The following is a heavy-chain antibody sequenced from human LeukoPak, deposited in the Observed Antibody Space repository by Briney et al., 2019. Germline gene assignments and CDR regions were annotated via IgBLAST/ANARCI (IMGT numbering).Heavy chain of an antibody. CDR1: GFTFSSYG. CDR3: AKTWVPFSDSAFDI. D-gene: IGHD3-16*01. V-gene: IGHV3-30*18. Sequence: PGRSLRLSCAASGFTFSSYGMHWVRQAPGKGLEWVAVISYDGSNKYYADSVKGRFTVSRDNSKNTLYLQMNSLRAEDTAVYYCAKTWVPFSDSAFDIWGQGTMVTVSS. CDR2: ISYDGSNK. J-gene: IGHJ3*02.